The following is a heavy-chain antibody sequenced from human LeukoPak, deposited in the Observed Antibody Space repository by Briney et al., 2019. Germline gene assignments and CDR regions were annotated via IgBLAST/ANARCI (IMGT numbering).Heavy chain of an antibody. J-gene: IGHJ5*02. Sequence: GGSLRLSCAASGFTFSGHVMHWVRQAPGKGLEWVSSISSSSSYIYYADPVKGRFTISRDNAKNSLYLQMNSLRAEDTAVYYCAREIGITIFGVVYNWFDPWGQGTLVIVSS. CDR1: GFTFSGHV. D-gene: IGHD3-3*01. CDR3: AREIGITIFGVVYNWFDP. V-gene: IGHV3-21*01. CDR2: ISSSSSYI.